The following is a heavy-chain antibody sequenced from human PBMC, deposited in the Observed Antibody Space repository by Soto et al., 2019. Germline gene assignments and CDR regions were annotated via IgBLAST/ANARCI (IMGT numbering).Heavy chain of an antibody. J-gene: IGHJ5*02. D-gene: IGHD2-15*01. CDR2: IYYSGST. V-gene: IGHV4-59*01. Sequence: QVQLQESGPGLVKPSETLSLTCTVSGGSISSYYWSWIRQPPGEGLEWIGYIYYSGSTNYNPSLKSRVTISVDTSKNQFSLKLSSVTAADTAVYYCARLLTQGYGSGGSCHNWFDPWGQGTLVTVSS. CDR3: ARLLTQGYGSGGSCHNWFDP. CDR1: GGSISSYY.